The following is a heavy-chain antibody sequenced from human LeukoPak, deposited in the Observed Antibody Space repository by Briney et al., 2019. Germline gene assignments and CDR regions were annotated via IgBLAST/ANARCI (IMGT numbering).Heavy chain of an antibody. J-gene: IGHJ6*03. Sequence: PSETLSLTCAVYGGSFSGYYWSWIRQPPGKGLEWIGEINHSGNTNYNPSLKSRVTISVDTSKNQFSLKLSSVTAADTAVYYCARGYDYVWGSYRRNYYYYMDVWGKGTTVTVSS. CDR2: INHSGNT. CDR3: ARGYDYVWGSYRRNYYYYMDV. D-gene: IGHD3-16*02. CDR1: GGSFSGYY. V-gene: IGHV4-34*01.